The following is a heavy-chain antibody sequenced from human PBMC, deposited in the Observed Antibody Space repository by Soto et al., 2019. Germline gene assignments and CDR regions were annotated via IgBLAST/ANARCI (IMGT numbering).Heavy chain of an antibody. CDR2: ISAYNGNT. Sequence: QVQLVQSGAEVKKPGASVKVSCKASGYTFTSYGISWVRQAPGQGLEWMGWISAYNGNTNYAQKLQGRVTMTTDTATSTAYMELRSLRSDDTAVYYCARDSREYSSAPLPAMNYWGQGTLVTVSS. CDR3: ARDSREYSSAPLPAMNY. CDR1: GYTFTSYG. V-gene: IGHV1-18*01. J-gene: IGHJ4*02. D-gene: IGHD6-19*01.